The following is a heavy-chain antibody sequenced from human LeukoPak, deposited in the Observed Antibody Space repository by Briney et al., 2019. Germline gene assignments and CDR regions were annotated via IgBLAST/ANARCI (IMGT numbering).Heavy chain of an antibody. CDR1: GGSISSSSYY. D-gene: IGHD2-8*02. Sequence: SETLSLTCTVSGGSISSSSYYWSWIRQPAGKGLEWIGRIYTSGSTNYSPSLKSRVTISVDTSKNQLSLKLSSVTAADTAVYYCASKGWWSRYFQHWGQGTLVTVSS. J-gene: IGHJ1*01. V-gene: IGHV4-61*02. CDR2: IYTSGST. CDR3: ASKGWWSRYFQH.